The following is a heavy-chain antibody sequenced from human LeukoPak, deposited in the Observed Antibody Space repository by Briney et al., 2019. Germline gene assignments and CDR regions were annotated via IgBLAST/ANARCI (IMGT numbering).Heavy chain of an antibody. CDR2: INHSGST. V-gene: IGHV4-34*01. Sequence: PSETLSLTCAVYGGSFSGYYWSWIRQPPGKGLEWIGEINHSGSTNYNPSLKSRVTISVDTSKNQFSLKLSSVTAADTAVYYCARGAAGYSSGWYQRIFRWFDPWGQGTLVTVSS. CDR1: GGSFSGYY. CDR3: ARGAAGYSSGWYQRIFRWFDP. D-gene: IGHD6-19*01. J-gene: IGHJ5*02.